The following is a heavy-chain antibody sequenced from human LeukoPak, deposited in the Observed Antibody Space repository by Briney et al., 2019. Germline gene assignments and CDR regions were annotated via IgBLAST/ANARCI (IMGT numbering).Heavy chain of an antibody. J-gene: IGHJ5*02. CDR1: GFTFSSYA. D-gene: IGHD3-10*01. Sequence: GGSLRLSCAASGFTFSSYAMSWVRQAPGKGLEWFSAISGSGGSTYYADSVKGRFTISRDNSKNTLYLQMNSLRAEDTAVYYCAKETLWFGELPGRIYNWFDPWGQGTLVTVSS. CDR2: ISGSGGST. CDR3: AKETLWFGELPGRIYNWFDP. V-gene: IGHV3-23*01.